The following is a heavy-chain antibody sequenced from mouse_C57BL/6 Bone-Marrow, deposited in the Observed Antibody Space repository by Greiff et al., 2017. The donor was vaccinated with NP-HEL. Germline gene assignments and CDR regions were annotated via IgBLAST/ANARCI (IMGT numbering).Heavy chain of an antibody. J-gene: IGHJ3*01. CDR2: IDPSDSYT. CDR3: AREGITTVVEGGFAY. Sequence: QVQLKQPGAELVMPGASVKLSCKASGYTFTSYWMHWVKQRPGQGLEWIGEIDPSDSYTNYNQKFKGKSTLTVDKSSSTAYMQLSSLTSEDSAVYYCAREGITTVVEGGFAYWGQGTLVTVSA. D-gene: IGHD1-1*01. V-gene: IGHV1-69*01. CDR1: GYTFTSYW.